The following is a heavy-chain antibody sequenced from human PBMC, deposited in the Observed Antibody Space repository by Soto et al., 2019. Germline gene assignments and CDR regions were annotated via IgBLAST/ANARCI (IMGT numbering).Heavy chain of an antibody. D-gene: IGHD1-26*01. CDR3: ASAPTPGTMDY. V-gene: IGHV3-74*01. Sequence: GGSLRLSCAASGFTFSSYWMHWVRQAPGKGLVWVSRINSDGSSTSYADSVKGRFTISRDNARNTLYLQMNGLRAEDTAVYYCASAPTPGTMDYWGQGTLVTVSS. CDR2: INSDGSST. CDR1: GFTFSSYW. J-gene: IGHJ4*02.